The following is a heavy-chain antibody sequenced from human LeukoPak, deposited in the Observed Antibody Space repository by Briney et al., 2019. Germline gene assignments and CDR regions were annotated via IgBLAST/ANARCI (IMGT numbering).Heavy chain of an antibody. V-gene: IGHV4-4*07. CDR2: IYTSGST. CDR3: ARGDSSGWTGDY. J-gene: IGHJ4*02. CDR1: GGSISSYY. D-gene: IGHD6-19*01. Sequence: SETLSLTCTVSGGSISSYYWSWIRQPAGKGLEWIGRIYTSGSTNYNPSLKSRVTMSVDTSKNQFSLKLSSVTAADAAVYYCARGDSSGWTGDYWGQGTLVTVSS.